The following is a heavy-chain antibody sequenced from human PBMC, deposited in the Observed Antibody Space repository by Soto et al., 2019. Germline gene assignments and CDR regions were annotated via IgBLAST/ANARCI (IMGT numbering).Heavy chain of an antibody. V-gene: IGHV1-2*04. D-gene: IGHD3-16*01. CDR3: AKDYAGHPDF. Sequence: QVQLVQSGAEVKRPGASVKVSCKASGFTFTGYYMHWVRQAPGQGLEWIGWINPNTGVANYAQKFRDWVTITRDTSITTGYLELSGLKSDDTAVYFCAKDYAGHPDFWGQGTLLTVSS. J-gene: IGHJ4*02. CDR1: GFTFTGYY. CDR2: INPNTGVA.